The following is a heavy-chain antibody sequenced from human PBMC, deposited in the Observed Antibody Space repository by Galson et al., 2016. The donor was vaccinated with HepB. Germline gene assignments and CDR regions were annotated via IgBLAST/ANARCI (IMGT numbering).Heavy chain of an antibody. D-gene: IGHD6-19*01. J-gene: IGHJ5*02. CDR3: ARVIGVAVTGAGYWFDP. CDR2: VYYSGST. Sequence: ETLSLTCTVSGGSVSSSSYHWSWIRQPPGKGLEWIGYVYYSGSTKNNPPRKSRVAISVDTSKNQFSLKLPSVTAADTAVYYCARVIGVAVTGAGYWFDPWGQGTLVTVSS. V-gene: IGHV4-61*01. CDR1: GGSVSSSSYH.